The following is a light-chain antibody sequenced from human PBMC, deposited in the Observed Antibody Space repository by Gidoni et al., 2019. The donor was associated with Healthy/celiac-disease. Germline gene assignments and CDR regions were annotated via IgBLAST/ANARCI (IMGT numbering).Light chain of an antibody. V-gene: IGKV2-28*01. CDR3: MQALQTHT. CDR2: LGS. Sequence: DSVMTQSPLSLPVTPGEPASISCRSSQSLLHSNGYNYLDCYLQKPGQSPQLLIYLGSNRASGVPDRFSGSGSGTDFTLKISRVEAEDVGVYYCMQALQTHTFGQGTRLEIK. CDR1: QSLLHSNGYNY. J-gene: IGKJ5*01.